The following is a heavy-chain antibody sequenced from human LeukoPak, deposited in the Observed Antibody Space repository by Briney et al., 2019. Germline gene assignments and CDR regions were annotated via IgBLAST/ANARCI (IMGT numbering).Heavy chain of an antibody. CDR1: GGSISSYY. CDR2: IYTSGST. Sequence: SETLSLTCTVSGGSISSYYWSWIRQPAGKGLEWIGRIYTSGSTNYNPPLKSRVTMSVDTSKNQFSLKLSSVTAADTAVYYCARDLCSSCPDAFDIWGQGTMVTVSS. J-gene: IGHJ3*02. CDR3: ARDLCSSCPDAFDI. V-gene: IGHV4-4*07. D-gene: IGHD2-2*01.